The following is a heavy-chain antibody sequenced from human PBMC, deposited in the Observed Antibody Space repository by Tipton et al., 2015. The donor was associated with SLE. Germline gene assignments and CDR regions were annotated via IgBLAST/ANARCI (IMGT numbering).Heavy chain of an antibody. V-gene: IGHV4-34*01. CDR1: GGSFSGNF. D-gene: IGHD3-22*01. CDR2: INHSGST. CDR3: ARRFFDGSGSI. Sequence: TLSLTCAVYGGSFSGNFWNWIRQSPGKGLEWIGEINHSGSTNYNPSLKRRVTISLDTSKNQFSLKLTSVTAADTAVYFCARRFFDGSGSIWGQGTLVTVSS. J-gene: IGHJ4*02.